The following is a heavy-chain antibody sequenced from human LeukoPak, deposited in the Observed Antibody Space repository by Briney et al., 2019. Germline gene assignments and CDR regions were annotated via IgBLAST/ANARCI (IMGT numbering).Heavy chain of an antibody. CDR1: GFAFSSYA. CDR3: ARDLYIRYSKGQRLPFDY. V-gene: IGHV3-23*01. D-gene: IGHD4-11*01. CDR2: ISGSGGNT. J-gene: IGHJ4*02. Sequence: GGSLRLSCAASGFAFSSYAMSWVRQAPGKGLEWVSVISGSGGNTYYADSVKGRFTISRDNAKNSLYLQMNSLRAEDTAVYYCARDLYIRYSKGQRLPFDYWGQGTLVTVSS.